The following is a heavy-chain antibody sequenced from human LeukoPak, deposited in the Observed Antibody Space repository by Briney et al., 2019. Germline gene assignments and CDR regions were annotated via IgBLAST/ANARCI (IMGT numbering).Heavy chain of an antibody. Sequence: GGSLRLSCAASGFTFSTYSMNWVRQAPGKGLEWVSYISSSSSTTYYADSVKGRFTISRDNAKSSLFLQMNSLRAEDTAVYYCARPSYGDYEVFDYWGQGTLVTVSS. V-gene: IGHV3-48*01. J-gene: IGHJ4*02. CDR1: GFTFSTYS. D-gene: IGHD4-17*01. CDR3: ARPSYGDYEVFDY. CDR2: ISSSSSTT.